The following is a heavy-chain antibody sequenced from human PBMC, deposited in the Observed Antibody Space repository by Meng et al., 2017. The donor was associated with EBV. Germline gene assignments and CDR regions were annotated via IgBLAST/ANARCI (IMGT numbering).Heavy chain of an antibody. CDR1: GYNFTSDG. J-gene: IGHJ4*02. CDR2: ISAYNGNT. Sequence: QVSLGKSGAGGKTSGASVKVSVKASGYNFTSDGISWVRQAPGKGFEWMGWISAYNGNTNYAQKLQGRVTMTTDTSTSTAYMELRSLRSDDTAVYYCARGLDYFDYWGQGTLVTVSS. V-gene: IGHV1-18*01. CDR3: ARGLDYFDY.